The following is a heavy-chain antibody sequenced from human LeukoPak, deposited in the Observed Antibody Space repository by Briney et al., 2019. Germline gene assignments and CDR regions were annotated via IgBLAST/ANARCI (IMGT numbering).Heavy chain of an antibody. D-gene: IGHD3-22*01. Sequence: GGSLRLSCAASGFTFSSYWMSWVRQAPGKGLEWVANIKQDGSEKYYVDSVKGRFTISRDNSKTTVYLQMNSLRAEDTAVYYCAKDLDSSGYHKPWWFDPWGQGTLVTVSS. CDR3: AKDLDSSGYHKPWWFDP. CDR1: GFTFSSYW. CDR2: IKQDGSEK. V-gene: IGHV3-7*03. J-gene: IGHJ5*02.